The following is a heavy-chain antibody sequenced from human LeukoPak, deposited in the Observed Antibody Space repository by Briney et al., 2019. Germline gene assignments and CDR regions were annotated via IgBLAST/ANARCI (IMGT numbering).Heavy chain of an antibody. Sequence: PGGSLRLSCAASGFTFDDYAMHWVRQAPGKGLEWVSGISWNSGSIGYADSVKGRFTISRDNAKNPLYLQMNSLRAEDTALYYCAKGDSYDSSGYYYLPYYFDYWGQGTLVTVSS. D-gene: IGHD3-22*01. CDR1: GFTFDDYA. CDR2: ISWNSGSI. J-gene: IGHJ4*02. CDR3: AKGDSYDSSGYYYLPYYFDY. V-gene: IGHV3-9*01.